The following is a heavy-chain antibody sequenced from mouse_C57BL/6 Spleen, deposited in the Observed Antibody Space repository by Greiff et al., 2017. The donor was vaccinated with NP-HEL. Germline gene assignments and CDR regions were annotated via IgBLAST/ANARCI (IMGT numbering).Heavy chain of an antibody. D-gene: IGHD1-1*01. CDR2: IYPGDGDT. J-gene: IGHJ1*03. CDR1: GYAFSSYW. CDR3: ARYYYVLDWYFDV. V-gene: IGHV1-80*01. Sequence: VQLQQSGAELVKPGASVKISCKASGYAFSSYWMNWVKQRPGKGLEWIGQIYPGDGDTNYNGKFKGKATLTADKSSSTAYMQLSSLTSEDSAVYFCARYYYVLDWYFDVWGTGTTVTVSS.